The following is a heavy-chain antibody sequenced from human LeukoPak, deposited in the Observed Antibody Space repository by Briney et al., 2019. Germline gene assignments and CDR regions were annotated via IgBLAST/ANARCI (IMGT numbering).Heavy chain of an antibody. V-gene: IGHV1-2*02. CDR3: ARDRQWLVPDINYYYYYMDV. Sequence: ASVKVSCKASGYTFTGYYMHWVRQAPGQGLEWMGWINPNSGGTNYAQKFQGRVTMTRDTSISTAYMELSRLRSDDTAVYYCARDRQWLVPDINYYYYYMDVWGKGTTITVSS. CDR1: GYTFTGYY. J-gene: IGHJ6*03. CDR2: INPNSGGT. D-gene: IGHD6-19*01.